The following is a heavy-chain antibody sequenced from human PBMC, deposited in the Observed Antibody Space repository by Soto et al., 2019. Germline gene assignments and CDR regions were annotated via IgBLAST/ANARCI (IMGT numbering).Heavy chain of an antibody. CDR1: GFTFRSYS. V-gene: IGHV3-48*02. D-gene: IGHD2-15*01. Sequence: EVQLVESGGGLVQPGGSLRLSCAASGFTFRSYSMNWVRQAPGQGLEWVSYMDSGGGIKYYADSVKGRFTISRGNAKNSLYLQMNSLRDEDTAVYHCARDYSSESLDPWGQGTLVSVSA. CDR2: MDSGGGIK. CDR3: ARDYSSESLDP. J-gene: IGHJ5*02.